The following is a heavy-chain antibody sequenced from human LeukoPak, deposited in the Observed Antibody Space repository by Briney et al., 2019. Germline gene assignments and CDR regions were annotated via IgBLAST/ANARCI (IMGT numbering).Heavy chain of an antibody. CDR3: ARVACTGGRCLAYNFYGMDV. D-gene: IGHD2-15*01. J-gene: IGHJ6*02. Sequence: GMSLRLSCAASGVTLSPYGMHWVRQAPGKGLEWVAVISYEGGTQHYADSVKGRFIISRDNPRNTLYLQMNSLTDEDTAVYYCARVACTGGRCLAYNFYGMDVWGQGTTVTVSS. CDR1: GVTLSPYG. V-gene: IGHV3-30*03. CDR2: ISYEGGTQ.